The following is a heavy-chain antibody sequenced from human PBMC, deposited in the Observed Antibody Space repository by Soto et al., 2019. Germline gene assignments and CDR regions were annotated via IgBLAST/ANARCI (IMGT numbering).Heavy chain of an antibody. Sequence: SVKVSCKASGSTFTSYGISWVRQAPGQGLKWMRWISAYNGNTNYAQKLQGRVTMTTDTSTSTAYMELRSLRSDATAVYYCAQIWEADSTIAQGNWLDPWGQGTLVTVSS. J-gene: IGHJ5*02. CDR1: GSTFTSYG. CDR3: AQIWEADSTIAQGNWLDP. V-gene: IGHV1-18*01. CDR2: ISAYNGNT. D-gene: IGHD5-18*01.